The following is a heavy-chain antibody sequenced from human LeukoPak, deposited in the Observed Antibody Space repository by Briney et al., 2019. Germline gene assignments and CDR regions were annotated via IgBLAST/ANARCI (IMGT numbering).Heavy chain of an antibody. D-gene: IGHD2-8*01. CDR2: IYYSGST. Sequence: PSETLSLTCTVSGGSISSSSYYWGWIRQPPGKGLEWIGSIYYSGSTYYNPSLKSRVTISVDTSKNQFSLKLSSVTAADTAVYYCARDAGSTNFHPSYYNYYMDVWGRGTAVTISS. CDR1: GGSISSSSYY. CDR3: ARDAGSTNFHPSYYNYYMDV. J-gene: IGHJ6*03. V-gene: IGHV4-39*07.